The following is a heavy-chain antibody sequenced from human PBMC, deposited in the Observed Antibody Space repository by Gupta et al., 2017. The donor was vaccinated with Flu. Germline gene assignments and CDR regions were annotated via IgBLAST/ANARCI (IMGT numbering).Heavy chain of an antibody. CDR2: IDGSSSRP. CDR3: VRDHYDYLSGFAEFDY. V-gene: IGHV3-11*05. CDR1: GFIFKDYY. D-gene: IGHD3-3*01. Sequence: QVQLAESGGGLVKPGGSLTLSCKASGFIFKDYYMAWVRQASGQGLEWIASIDGSSSRPDHAHSLKGRFTIYRDNARNSVFLEMNSLRVDDTAVYYCVRDHYDYLSGFAEFDYWGQGTQVSVSA. J-gene: IGHJ4*02.